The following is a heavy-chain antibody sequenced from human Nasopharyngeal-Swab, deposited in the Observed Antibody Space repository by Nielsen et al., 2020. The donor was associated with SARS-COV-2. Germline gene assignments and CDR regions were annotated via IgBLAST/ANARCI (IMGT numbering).Heavy chain of an antibody. CDR1: GFTFSSYG. J-gene: IGHJ4*02. V-gene: IGHV3-30*03. Sequence: GGSLRLSCAASGFTFSSYGMHWVRQAPGKGLEWVAVISYDGSNKYYADSVKGRFTISRDNSKNTLYLQMNSLRAEDTAVYYCARDRPPYGDEFDYWGQGTLVTVSS. D-gene: IGHD4-17*01. CDR3: ARDRPPYGDEFDY. CDR2: ISYDGSNK.